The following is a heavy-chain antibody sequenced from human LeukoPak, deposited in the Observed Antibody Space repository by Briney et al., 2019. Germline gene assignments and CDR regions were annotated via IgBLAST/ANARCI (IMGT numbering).Heavy chain of an antibody. CDR1: GYTFTSYY. J-gene: IGHJ4*02. CDR3: ATGTTVGADYFDY. D-gene: IGHD1-7*01. V-gene: IGHV1-2*02. CDR2: INPNSGGT. Sequence: ASVKVSCKASGYTFTSYYMHWVRQAPGQGLEWMGWINPNSGGTNYAQKFQGRVTMTRDTSISTAYMELSRLRSDDTAVYYCATGTTVGADYFDYWGQGTLVTVSS.